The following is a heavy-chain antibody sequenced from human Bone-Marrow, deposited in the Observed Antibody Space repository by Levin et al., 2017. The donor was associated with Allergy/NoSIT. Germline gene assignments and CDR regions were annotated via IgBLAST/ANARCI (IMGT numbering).Heavy chain of an antibody. Sequence: PGGSLRLSCAASGFTFSGYGMHWVRQVPGKGLEWVAVISYDGDKKYYADSVKGRFTISRDNSKNTLSLQMNSLRPEDTAVYYCAKDRYQLLLAYFMDVWGKGTTVTVSS. CDR3: AKDRYQLLLAYFMDV. V-gene: IGHV3-30*18. D-gene: IGHD2-2*01. CDR1: GFTFSGYG. CDR2: ISYDGDKK. J-gene: IGHJ6*03.